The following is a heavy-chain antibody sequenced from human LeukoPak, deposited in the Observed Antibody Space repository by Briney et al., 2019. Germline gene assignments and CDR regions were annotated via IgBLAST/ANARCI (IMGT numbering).Heavy chain of an antibody. J-gene: IGHJ4*02. D-gene: IGHD6-19*01. V-gene: IGHV3-11*01. Sequence: PGGSLRLSCTASGFDFRNSFMSWVRQAPGKGLEGISYISSRSTTIYYADSVKGRFTITRDNGKNTVYLQMNNLRVDDTAVFYCGKGSLAVAATPLDFWGQGTLVTVSS. CDR1: GFDFRNSF. CDR2: ISSRSTTI. CDR3: GKGSLAVAATPLDF.